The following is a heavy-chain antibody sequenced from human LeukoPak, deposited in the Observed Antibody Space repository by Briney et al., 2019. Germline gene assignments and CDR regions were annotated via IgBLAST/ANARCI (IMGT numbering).Heavy chain of an antibody. J-gene: IGHJ5*02. CDR1: GGTFSSYA. CDR2: IIPIFGTA. CDR3: ARAGRSYYGSGSPNWFDP. Sequence: SVKVSCKASGGTFSSYAISWVRQAPGQGLEWMGGIIPIFGTANYAQKFQGRVTITADESTSTAYKELSSLRSEDTAVYYCARAGRSYYGSGSPNWFDPWGQGTLVTVSS. D-gene: IGHD3-10*01. V-gene: IGHV1-69*13.